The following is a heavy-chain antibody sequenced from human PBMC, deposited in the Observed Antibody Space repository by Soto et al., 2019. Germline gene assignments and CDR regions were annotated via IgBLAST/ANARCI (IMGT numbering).Heavy chain of an antibody. CDR2: ISGSGGST. CDR3: ARRGSGSYYDS. V-gene: IGHV3-23*01. CDR1: GFTFSSYA. D-gene: IGHD1-26*01. J-gene: IGHJ4*02. Sequence: EVQLLESGGGLVQPGGSLRLSFAASGFTFSSYAMSWVRQAPGKRLEWVAAISGSGGSTYYADSVKGRFTISRDKSKNSLYLQRNSMRAEYTAVYYCARRGSGSYYDSWGQGTLVTVSS.